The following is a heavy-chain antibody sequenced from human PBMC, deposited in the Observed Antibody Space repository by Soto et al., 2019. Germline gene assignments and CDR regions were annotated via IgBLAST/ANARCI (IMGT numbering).Heavy chain of an antibody. CDR2: ISSSSYI. CDR1: GFTFSSYS. CDR3: ARVGGPTVAFVY. V-gene: IGHV3-21*01. Sequence: GGSLRLSCAASGFTFSSYSMNWVRQAPGKGLEWVSSISSSSYIYYADSVKGRFTISRDNAKNSLYLRMNSLRAEDTAVYYCARVGGPTVAFVYWGQGTLVTVSS. D-gene: IGHD4-17*01. J-gene: IGHJ4*02.